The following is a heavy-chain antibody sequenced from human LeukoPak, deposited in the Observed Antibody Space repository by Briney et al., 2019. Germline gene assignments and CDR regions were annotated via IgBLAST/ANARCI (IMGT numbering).Heavy chain of an antibody. Sequence: PGGSLRLSCAASGFTFSSYSMNWVRQAPGKGLERVSSISRSSSYIYYADSVKGRFTISRDNAKNSLYLQMNSLRAEDTAVYYCARDRERFLEWYYFDYWGQGTLVTVSS. J-gene: IGHJ4*02. CDR1: GFTFSSYS. D-gene: IGHD3-3*01. V-gene: IGHV3-21*01. CDR2: ISRSSSYI. CDR3: ARDRERFLEWYYFDY.